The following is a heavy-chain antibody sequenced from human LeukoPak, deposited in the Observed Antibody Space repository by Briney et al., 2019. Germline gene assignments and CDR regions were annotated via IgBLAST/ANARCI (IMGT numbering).Heavy chain of an antibody. CDR1: GFTFSSYA. V-gene: IGHV3-30-3*01. Sequence: GGSLRLSCAASGFTFSSYAMHWVRQAPGKGLEWVAVISYDGSNKYYADSVKGRFTISRDNSKNTLYLQMNSLRAEDTAVYYCARMSFGGYWGQGTLVTVSS. CDR2: ISYDGSNK. CDR3: ARMSFGGY. D-gene: IGHD4-23*01. J-gene: IGHJ4*02.